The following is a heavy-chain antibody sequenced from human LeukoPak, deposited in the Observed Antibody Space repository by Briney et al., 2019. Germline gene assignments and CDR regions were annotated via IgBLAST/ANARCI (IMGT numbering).Heavy chain of an antibody. CDR3: ARQLGYCSGGSCYSWFDP. D-gene: IGHD2-15*01. Sequence: GESLKISCKGSGYIFTNYWIGWVRQLPGKGLEWMGIIYPGDSDTRYSPSFQGQVTISADKSISTAYLQWSSLKASDTAMYYCARQLGYCSGGSCYSWFDPWGQGTLVTVSS. J-gene: IGHJ5*02. V-gene: IGHV5-51*01. CDR2: IYPGDSDT. CDR1: GYIFTNYW.